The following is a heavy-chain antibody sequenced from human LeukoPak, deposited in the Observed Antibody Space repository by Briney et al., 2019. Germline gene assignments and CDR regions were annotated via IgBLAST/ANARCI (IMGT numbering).Heavy chain of an antibody. Sequence: ASVKVSCKASGGTFSSYAISWVRQAPGQGLEWMGRIIPILGIANYAQKFQGRVTITADKSTSTAYMELSGLRSEDTAVYYCARDRDSSGWYERGGFDYWGQGTLVTVSS. CDR1: GGTFSSYA. D-gene: IGHD6-19*01. J-gene: IGHJ4*02. CDR3: ARDRDSSGWYERGGFDY. CDR2: IIPILGIA. V-gene: IGHV1-69*04.